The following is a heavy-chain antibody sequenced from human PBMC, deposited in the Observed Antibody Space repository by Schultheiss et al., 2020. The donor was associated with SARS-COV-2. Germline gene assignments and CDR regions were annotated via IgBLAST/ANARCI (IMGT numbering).Heavy chain of an antibody. CDR1: GGSFSGYY. CDR3: ARAADFWSGSTWFDP. CDR2: IYTSGST. D-gene: IGHD3-3*01. J-gene: IGHJ5*02. Sequence: SETLSLTCAVYGGSFSGYYWSWIRQPPGKGLEWIGSIYTSGSTNYNPSLKSRVTMSVDTSKNQFSLKLSSVTAADTAVYYCARAADFWSGSTWFDPWGQGTLVTVAS. V-gene: IGHV4-59*10.